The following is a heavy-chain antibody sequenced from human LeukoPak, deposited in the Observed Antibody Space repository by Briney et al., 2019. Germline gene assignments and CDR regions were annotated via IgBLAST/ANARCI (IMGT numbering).Heavy chain of an antibody. Sequence: PSQTLSLTCTVSGGSISSGGYYWSWIRQPPGKGLEWIGYIYHSGSTYYNPSLKSRVTISVDRSKNQFSLKLSSVTAADTAVYYCARAVMLGTADTRQVVPAAIPNGNWFDPWGQGTLVTVSS. D-gene: IGHD2-2*02. CDR3: ARAVMLGTADTRQVVPAAIPNGNWFDP. CDR2: IYHSGST. J-gene: IGHJ5*02. CDR1: GGSISSGGYY. V-gene: IGHV4-30-2*01.